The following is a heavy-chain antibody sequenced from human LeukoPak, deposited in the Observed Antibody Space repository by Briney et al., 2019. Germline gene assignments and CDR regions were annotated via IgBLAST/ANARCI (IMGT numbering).Heavy chain of an antibody. CDR2: IYYSGST. V-gene: IGHV4-39*01. CDR1: GGSISSSSYY. CDR3: ARHEELLRNFDY. J-gene: IGHJ4*02. Sequence: SETLSLTCSVSGGSISSSSYYWGWIRQPPGKGLEWIGSIYYSGSTYYNPSLKSRVTISVDTSKNQFSLKLSSVTAADTAVYYCARHEELLRNFDYWGQGTLVTVSS. D-gene: IGHD1-26*01.